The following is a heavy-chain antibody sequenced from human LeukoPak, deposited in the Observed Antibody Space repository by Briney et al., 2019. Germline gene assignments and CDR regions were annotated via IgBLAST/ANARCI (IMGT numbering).Heavy chain of an antibody. CDR3: ARDDYGGLNY. Sequence: GGSLRLSCAASGFTLSSYSMHWVRQAPGKGLVWVSRINGDGSSTSYADSVKGRFTISRDKAKNTLYMQMNSLRAEDTAVYCGARDDYGGLNYWGQGTLVTVSS. J-gene: IGHJ4*02. CDR2: INGDGSST. CDR1: GFTLSSYS. D-gene: IGHD4-23*01. V-gene: IGHV3-74*01.